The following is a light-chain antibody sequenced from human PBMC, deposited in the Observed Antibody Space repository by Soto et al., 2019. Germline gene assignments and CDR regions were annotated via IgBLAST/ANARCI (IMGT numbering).Light chain of an antibody. J-gene: IGKJ1*01. V-gene: IGKV1-39*01. Sequence: DIQMTQSPSSLSASVGDRVTITCRASQNIDHHLNWYQHKPGSAPRLLMDATSRMQGGVPSRFSGCGTGTEFALIINSLQPEDFATYYCQQSYSSTWTFGQGTRVEVK. CDR1: QNIDHH. CDR2: ATS. CDR3: QQSYSSTWT.